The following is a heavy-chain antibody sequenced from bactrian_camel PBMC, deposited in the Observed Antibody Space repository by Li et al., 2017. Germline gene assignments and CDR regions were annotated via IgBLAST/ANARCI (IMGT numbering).Heavy chain of an antibody. D-gene: IGHD7*01. V-gene: IGHV3S40*01. CDR3: TTEEWWLPTH. Sequence: VQLVESGGGLVQPGGSLRLSYAASGFTFSSYYISWVRQAPGKGLERVSTINPGGGTTYYANSVKGRFTISLDNAKNTVYLQMNNLKSEDTALYYCTTEEWWLPTHWGQGTQVTVS. J-gene: IGHJ4*01. CDR2: INPGGGTT. CDR1: GFTFSSYY.